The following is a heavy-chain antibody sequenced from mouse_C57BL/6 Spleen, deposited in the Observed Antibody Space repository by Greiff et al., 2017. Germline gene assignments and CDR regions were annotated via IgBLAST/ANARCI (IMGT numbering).Heavy chain of an antibody. D-gene: IGHD3-2*02. CDR3: ARGTAQATDAMDY. J-gene: IGHJ4*01. V-gene: IGHV5-16*01. CDR1: GFTFSDYY. Sequence: EVKLVESEGGLVQPGSSMKLSCTASGFTFSDYYMAWVRQVPEKGLEWVANINYDGSSTYYLDSLKSRFIISRDNAKNILYLQMSSLKSEDTATYYCARGTAQATDAMDYWGQGTSVTVSS. CDR2: INYDGSST.